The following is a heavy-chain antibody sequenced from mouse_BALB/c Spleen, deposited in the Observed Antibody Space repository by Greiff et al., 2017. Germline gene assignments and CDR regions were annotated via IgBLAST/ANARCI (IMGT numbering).Heavy chain of an antibody. J-gene: IGHJ3*01. CDR2: ISYSGST. CDR1: GYSITSDYA. D-gene: IGHD3-1*01. V-gene: IGHV3-2*02. CDR3: ARGQLGLRGFAY. Sequence: DVQLQESGPGLVKPSQSLSLTCTVTGYSITSDYAWNWIRQFPGNKLEWMGYISYSGSTSYNPSLKSRISITRDTSKNQFFLQLNSVTTEDTATYYCARGQLGLRGFAYWGQGTLVTVSA.